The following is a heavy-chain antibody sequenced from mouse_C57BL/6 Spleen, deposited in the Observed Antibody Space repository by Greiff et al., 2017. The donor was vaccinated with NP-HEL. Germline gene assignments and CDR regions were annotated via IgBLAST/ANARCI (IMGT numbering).Heavy chain of an antibody. V-gene: IGHV1-53*01. Sequence: VQLKQPGTELVKPGASVKLSCKASGYTFTSYWMHWVKQRPGQGLEWIGNINPSNGGTNYNEKFKSKATLTVDKSSSTAYMQLSSLTYEDSAVYYCTRYPLITPVVATPYYFDYWGQGTTLTVSA. J-gene: IGHJ2*01. CDR3: TRYPLITPVVATPYYFDY. CDR2: INPSNGGT. CDR1: GYTFTSYW. D-gene: IGHD1-1*01.